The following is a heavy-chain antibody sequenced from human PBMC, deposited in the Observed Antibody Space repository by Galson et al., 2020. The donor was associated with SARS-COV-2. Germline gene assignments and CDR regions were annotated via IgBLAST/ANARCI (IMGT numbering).Heavy chain of an antibody. CDR2: INQSGNI. J-gene: IGHJ4*02. CDR1: GESFSGHH. V-gene: IGHV4-34*01. CDR3: ARGRLQITMMVVVFTGGSFYFDY. Sequence: SETLSLTCAVYGESFSGHHCNWIRQPPGAGLEWIGEINQSGNITYNPTLNSRVTILVDTSKNQFSLKLSSVTAADTAVYYCARGRLQITMMVVVFTGGSFYFDYWGQGTLVTVSS. D-gene: IGHD3-22*01.